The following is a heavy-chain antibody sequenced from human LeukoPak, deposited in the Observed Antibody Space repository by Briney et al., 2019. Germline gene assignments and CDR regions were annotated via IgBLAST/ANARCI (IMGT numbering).Heavy chain of an antibody. CDR2: VSGGGFDT. D-gene: IGHD2-8*02. J-gene: IGHJ4*02. CDR3: TRRAGGNLYDLDN. Sequence: GGSLRLSCVASGFTLSNYVMSWVRQAPGKGLEWVSGVSGGGFDTYYTDSVKGRFTISRDNSKNMVYLQMNSLRAEDTAVYYCTRRAGGNLYDLDNWGQGTLVTVSS. V-gene: IGHV3-23*01. CDR1: GFTLSNYV.